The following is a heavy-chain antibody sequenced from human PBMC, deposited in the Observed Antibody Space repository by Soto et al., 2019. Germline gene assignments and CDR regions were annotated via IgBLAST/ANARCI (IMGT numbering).Heavy chain of an antibody. Sequence: LTCTVSGGSISSGGYYWSWIRQHPGKGLEWIGYIYYSGSTYYNPSLKSRVTISVDTSKNQFSLKLSSVTAADTAVYYCARDIAGGHPPLYYYYGMDVWGQGTTVTVSS. CDR3: ARDIAGGHPPLYYYYGMDV. CDR2: IYYSGST. D-gene: IGHD2-15*01. CDR1: GGSISSGGYY. V-gene: IGHV4-31*03. J-gene: IGHJ6*02.